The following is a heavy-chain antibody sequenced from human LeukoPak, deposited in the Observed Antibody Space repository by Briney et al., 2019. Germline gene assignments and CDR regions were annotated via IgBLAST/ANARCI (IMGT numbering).Heavy chain of an antibody. CDR1: GFTFSSYS. CDR3: ARGGDILTGYYGGQADY. J-gene: IGHJ4*02. V-gene: IGHV3-48*04. D-gene: IGHD3-9*01. Sequence: GGSLRLSCAASGFTFSSYSMNWVRQAPGEGLEWVSYISSSSSTIYYADSVKGRFTISRDNAKNSLYLQMNSLRAEDTAVYYCARGGDILTGYYGGQADYWGQGTLVTVSS. CDR2: ISSSSSTI.